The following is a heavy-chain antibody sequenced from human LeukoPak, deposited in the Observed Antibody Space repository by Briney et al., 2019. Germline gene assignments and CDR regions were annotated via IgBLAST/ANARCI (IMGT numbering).Heavy chain of an antibody. CDR3: ASLIIAAADDAFDI. D-gene: IGHD6-13*01. J-gene: IGHJ3*02. CDR1: GYTFTSYG. V-gene: IGHV1-18*01. CDR2: ISAYNGNT. Sequence: ASVKVSCKASGYTFTSYGISWVRQAPGQGLEWMGWISAYNGNTNYAQKLQGRVTMTTDTSTSTAYMELRSLRSDDTAVYYCASLIIAAADDAFDIWGQGTMVTVSS.